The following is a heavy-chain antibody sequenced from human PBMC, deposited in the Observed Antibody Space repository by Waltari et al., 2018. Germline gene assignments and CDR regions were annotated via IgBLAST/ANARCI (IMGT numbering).Heavy chain of an antibody. Sequence: QVQLVQSGAEVKKPGSSVKVSCKASGGTFSSYAISWVRQAPGQGLEWMGGIIPIFGTANYAQKFQGRVTITADESTSTAYMELSSLRSEDTAVYYCAREKYSSWDGGEILYYYYGMDVWGQGTTVTVSS. D-gene: IGHD6-13*01. CDR3: AREKYSSWDGGEILYYYYGMDV. CDR1: GGTFSSYA. V-gene: IGHV1-69*01. CDR2: IIPIFGTA. J-gene: IGHJ6*02.